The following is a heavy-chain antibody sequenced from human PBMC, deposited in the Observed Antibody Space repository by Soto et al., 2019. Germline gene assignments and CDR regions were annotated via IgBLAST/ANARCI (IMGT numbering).Heavy chain of an antibody. D-gene: IGHD6-19*01. CDR3: ARAVAVAADFDD. J-gene: IGHJ4*01. V-gene: IGHV1-3*01. CDR1: GYTFTGYA. CDR2: INAGNGNT. Sequence: ASVKVSCKASGYTFTGYAMHWVRQAPGQRLEWMGWINAGNGNTKYSQKFQGRVTITRDTSASTAYMELSSLRSEDTAVYYCARAVAVAADFDDWGHGTLVTVSS.